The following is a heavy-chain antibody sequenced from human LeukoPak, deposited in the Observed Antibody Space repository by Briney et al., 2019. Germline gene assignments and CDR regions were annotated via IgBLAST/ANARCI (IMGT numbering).Heavy chain of an antibody. CDR2: INSDGSST. Sequence: TGGSLRLSCAASGFTFSSYWMHWVRQAPGKGLVWVSRINSDGSSTSYADSVKGRFTISRDNAKNTLYLQMNSLRAEDTAVYYCARPRIAAAGTFDYWGQGILVTVSS. D-gene: IGHD6-13*01. V-gene: IGHV3-74*01. CDR1: GFTFSSYW. J-gene: IGHJ4*02. CDR3: ARPRIAAAGTFDY.